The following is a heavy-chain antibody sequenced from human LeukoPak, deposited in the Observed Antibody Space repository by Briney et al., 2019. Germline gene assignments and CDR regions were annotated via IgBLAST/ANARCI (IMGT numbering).Heavy chain of an antibody. CDR1: GGSISSGDYY. Sequence: PSETLSLTCTVSGGSISSGDYYWRWIRQPPGKGLEWIGYIYYSGSTYYNPSLKSRVTISVDTSKNQFSLKLSSVTAADTAVYYCARANRQGYCSGGSCYSWFDPWGQGTLVTVSS. CDR3: ARANRQGYCSGGSCYSWFDP. CDR2: IYYSGST. D-gene: IGHD2-15*01. J-gene: IGHJ5*02. V-gene: IGHV4-30-4*01.